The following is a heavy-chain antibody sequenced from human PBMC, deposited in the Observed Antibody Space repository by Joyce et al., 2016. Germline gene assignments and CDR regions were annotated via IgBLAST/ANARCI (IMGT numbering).Heavy chain of an antibody. V-gene: IGHV3-33*01. CDR1: GFIFSSYG. CDR3: ARTYCSGGSCYPGKNFDY. Sequence: QVQLVESGGGVVQPGRSLRLSCAASGFIFSSYGMHWVRQAAGKGLEWVAVIWYEGSNKYYADSVKGRFTISRDNSKNTLYLQMNSLRAEDTAVYYCARTYCSGGSCYPGKNFDYWGQGTLVTVSS. CDR2: IWYEGSNK. D-gene: IGHD2-15*01. J-gene: IGHJ4*02.